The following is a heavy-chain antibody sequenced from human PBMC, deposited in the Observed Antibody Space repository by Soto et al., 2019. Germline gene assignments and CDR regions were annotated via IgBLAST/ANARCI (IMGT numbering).Heavy chain of an antibody. CDR2: ISYDGSKT. V-gene: IGHV3-30*18. J-gene: IGHJ4*02. D-gene: IGHD3-10*01. CDR3: AKPTMVRGDPPDN. Sequence: WGSLRLSCAASGFTFSSYGMHWVRQAPGKGLEWVAVISYDGSKTYYADSVKGRFTISRDNSKNTLDLQMNSLRTEDTAVYYCAKPTMVRGDPPDNWGQGTLVTVSS. CDR1: GFTFSSYG.